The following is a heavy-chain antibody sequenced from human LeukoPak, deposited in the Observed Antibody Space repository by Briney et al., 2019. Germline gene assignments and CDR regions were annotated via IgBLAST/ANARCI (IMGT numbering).Heavy chain of an antibody. D-gene: IGHD6-13*01. J-gene: IGHJ5*02. CDR3: ARDGLIAAAGTGGWFDP. Sequence: GGSLRLSCAASGFTFSSYAMSWVRQAPGKGLEWVSAISGSGGSTYYADSVKGRFTISRDNSKNTLYLQMNSLRAEDTAVYYCARDGLIAAAGTGGWFDPWGQGTRVTVSS. CDR1: GFTFSSYA. CDR2: ISGSGGST. V-gene: IGHV3-23*01.